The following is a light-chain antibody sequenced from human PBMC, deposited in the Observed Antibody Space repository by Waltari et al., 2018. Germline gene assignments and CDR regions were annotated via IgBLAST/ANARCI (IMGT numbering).Light chain of an antibody. CDR3: QSYDSSLSGSGV. CDR2: GNS. CDR1: TSNIGAGYD. Sequence: QSVLTQPPSVSGAPGQRVTISCTGSTSNIGAGYDVHWYRQLPGTAPKLLIYGNSNRPSGVPDRFSVSKSGTSASLAITGLQAEDEADYYCQSYDSSLSGSGVFGGGTKLTVL. V-gene: IGLV1-40*01. J-gene: IGLJ2*01.